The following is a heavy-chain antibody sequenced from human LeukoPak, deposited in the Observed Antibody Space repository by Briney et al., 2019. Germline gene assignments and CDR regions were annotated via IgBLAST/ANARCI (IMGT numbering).Heavy chain of an antibody. V-gene: IGHV4-59*01. Sequence: SETLSLTCTVSGGSISSYYWSWIRQPPGKGLEWIGYIYYSGSTNYNPSLKSRVTISVDTSKNQFSLKPSSVTAADTAVYYCARVGQGSDAFDIWGQGTMVTVSS. CDR3: ARVGQGSDAFDI. J-gene: IGHJ3*02. CDR2: IYYSGST. CDR1: GGSISSYY. D-gene: IGHD2-15*01.